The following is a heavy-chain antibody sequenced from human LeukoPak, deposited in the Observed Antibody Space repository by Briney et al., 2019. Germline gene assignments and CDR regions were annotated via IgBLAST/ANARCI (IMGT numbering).Heavy chain of an antibody. J-gene: IGHJ4*02. CDR3: ARGDGYNYFDC. CDR1: VFTVTSNY. Sequence: PGGSLRLSRAASVFTVTSNYMSRVPQTPGKGLEWASDIYPASTTYNTDSAKSRFTTSTENNKNTRSLQIRTLRAPDTPVYYYARGDGYNYFDCWGQGTVITVSS. D-gene: IGHD5-24*01. CDR2: IYPASTT. V-gene: IGHV3-53*01.